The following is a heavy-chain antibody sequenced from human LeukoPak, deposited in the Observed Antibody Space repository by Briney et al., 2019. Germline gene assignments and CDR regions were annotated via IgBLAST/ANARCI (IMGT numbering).Heavy chain of an antibody. Sequence: GGSLRLSCAASGFTFSSYAMTWVRQAPGKGLEWVSDISGSGGSTYYADSVKGRFTISRDNSKNTLYLQMNSLRAEDTAVYYCAKVLDYSRGQYYFDYWGRGTLVTVSS. D-gene: IGHD4-11*01. CDR2: ISGSGGST. V-gene: IGHV3-23*01. CDR1: GFTFSSYA. J-gene: IGHJ4*02. CDR3: AKVLDYSRGQYYFDY.